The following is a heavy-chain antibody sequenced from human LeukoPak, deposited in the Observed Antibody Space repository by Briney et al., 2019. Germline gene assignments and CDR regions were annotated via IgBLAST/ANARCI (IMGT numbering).Heavy chain of an antibody. J-gene: IGHJ6*02. D-gene: IGHD3-3*01. CDR3: ARAPPGRYDFWSGYYIYGMDV. CDR1: GFTFSGYS. CDR2: IGSSSTYM. Sequence: GGSLRLSCAASGFTFSGYSMNWVRQAPGKGLEWVSSIGSSSTYMYYADSVKGRFTISRDNAENSLYLQMNSLRAEDTAVYYCARAPPGRYDFWSGYYIYGMDVWGQGTTVTVSS. V-gene: IGHV3-21*01.